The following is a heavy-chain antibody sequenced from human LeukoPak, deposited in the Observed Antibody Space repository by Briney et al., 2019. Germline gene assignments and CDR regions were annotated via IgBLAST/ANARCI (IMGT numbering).Heavy chain of an antibody. CDR2: ISYDGSNE. CDR1: GFTFSNYG. J-gene: IGHJ4*03. Sequence: GGSLRLSCTASGFTFSNYGMHWVRQAPGKGLEWVAVISYDGSNEYYADSVKGRFTISRDNSKNTLFLQMNSLRPEDTAVYHCAKVALFSGYYPPFDYWGQGTMVTVSS. D-gene: IGHD3-22*01. CDR3: AKVALFSGYYPPFDY. V-gene: IGHV3-30*18.